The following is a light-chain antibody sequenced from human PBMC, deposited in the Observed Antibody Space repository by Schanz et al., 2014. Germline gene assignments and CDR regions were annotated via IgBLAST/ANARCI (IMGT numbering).Light chain of an antibody. J-gene: IGKJ4*01. CDR2: DAS. CDR3: QHRSNWPT. V-gene: IGKV3D-20*02. CDR1: QSVSSSY. Sequence: EIVLTQSPGTLSFSPGERATLSCRASQSVSSSYLAWYQQKPGQAPRLLIYDASNRATAIPARFSGSGSGTDFTLTISSLEPEDFAVYYCQHRSNWPTFAGGTRVEIK.